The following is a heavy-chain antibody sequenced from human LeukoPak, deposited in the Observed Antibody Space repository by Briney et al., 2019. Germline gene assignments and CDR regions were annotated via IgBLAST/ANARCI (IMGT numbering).Heavy chain of an antibody. CDR1: GFTFGSYW. CDR3: AKGDCSSTSCYSEGMIDAFDI. J-gene: IGHJ3*02. V-gene: IGHV3-7*01. Sequence: GGSLRLSCAASGFTFGSYWMSWVRQAPGKGLEWVANIKQDGSEKYYVDSVKGRFTISRDNSKNTLYLQMNSLRAEDTAVYYCAKGDCSSTSCYSEGMIDAFDIWGQGTMVTVSS. CDR2: IKQDGSEK. D-gene: IGHD2-2*02.